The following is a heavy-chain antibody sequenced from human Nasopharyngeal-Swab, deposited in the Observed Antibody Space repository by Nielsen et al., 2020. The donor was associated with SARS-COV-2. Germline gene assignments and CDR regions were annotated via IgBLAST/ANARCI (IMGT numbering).Heavy chain of an antibody. J-gene: IGHJ4*02. D-gene: IGHD5-18*01. CDR1: GFPLSTSGVG. V-gene: IGHV2-5*02. CDR2: IYWDDDK. Sequence: SGPTLVKPTQTLTLTYTFSGFPLSTSGVGVGWIRQPPGKALEWLALIYWDDDKRYSLSLKSRLTITKDTSKNQVVLKMTNMDPVDTATYYCAHRLWHTAVVQFDYWGQGTLVTVSS. CDR3: AHRLWHTAVVQFDY.